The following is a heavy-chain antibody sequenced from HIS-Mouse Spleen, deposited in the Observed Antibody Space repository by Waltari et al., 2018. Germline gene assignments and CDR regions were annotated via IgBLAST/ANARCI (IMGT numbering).Heavy chain of an antibody. Sequence: QLQLQESGPGLVKPSETLALTCPVPGGSISSTSYYLGWIRQPPGTGLEWIGSIYYSGSTYYNPSLKSRVTISVDTSKNQFSLKLSSVTAADTAVYYCAREIPYSSSWYDWYFDLWGRGTLVTVSS. D-gene: IGHD6-13*01. V-gene: IGHV4-39*07. CDR3: AREIPYSSSWYDWYFDL. CDR2: IYYSGST. J-gene: IGHJ2*01. CDR1: GGSISSTSYY.